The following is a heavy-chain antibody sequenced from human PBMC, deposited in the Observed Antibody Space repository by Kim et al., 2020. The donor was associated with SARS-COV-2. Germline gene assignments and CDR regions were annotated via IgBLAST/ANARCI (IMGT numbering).Heavy chain of an antibody. CDR3: AKGAGLGV. D-gene: IGHD3-16*01. J-gene: IGHJ4*02. Sequence: GGSTYCADSVEGRFTISRDNSKNTLYLQMNSLRAEDTAVYYCAKGAGLGVWGQGTLVTVSS. V-gene: IGHV3-23*01. CDR2: GGST.